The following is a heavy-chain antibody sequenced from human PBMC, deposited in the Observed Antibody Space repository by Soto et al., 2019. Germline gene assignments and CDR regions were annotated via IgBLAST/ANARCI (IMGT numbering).Heavy chain of an antibody. D-gene: IGHD6-19*01. Sequence: SETLSLTCTVSGGSISIYYWSWIRHPPGKGLEWIGYIYYSGSTNYNPSLKSRVTISVDTSKNQFSLKLSSVTAADTAVYYCARDRGAVAGYYYYGMDVWGQGTTVTVSS. CDR2: IYYSGST. V-gene: IGHV4-59*01. J-gene: IGHJ6*02. CDR3: ARDRGAVAGYYYYGMDV. CDR1: GGSISIYY.